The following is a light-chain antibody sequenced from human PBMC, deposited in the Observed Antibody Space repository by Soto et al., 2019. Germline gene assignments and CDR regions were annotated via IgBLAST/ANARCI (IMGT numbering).Light chain of an antibody. CDR1: QSVGNN. CDR3: QQYNNWHFT. Sequence: EIVMTQSPATLSVSPGERATLSCRASQSVGNNLAWYQQKPGQAPRLLIYGASTTATGIPARFSGSGAGTEFNLTISSLQAEDFAVYYCQQYNNWHFTFGPGTKVDIK. CDR2: GAS. J-gene: IGKJ3*01. V-gene: IGKV3-15*01.